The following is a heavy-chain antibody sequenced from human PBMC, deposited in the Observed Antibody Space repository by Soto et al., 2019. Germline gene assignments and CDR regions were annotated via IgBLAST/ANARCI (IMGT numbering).Heavy chain of an antibody. V-gene: IGHV4-30-4*01. D-gene: IGHD3-3*01. J-gene: IGHJ4*02. CDR1: GGSISSGDYY. CDR3: ARAPACLLFVVY. Sequence: SETLSLTCTVSGGSISSGDYYWSWIRQPPGKGLEWIGYIYYSGSTYYNPSLKSRVTISVDTSKNQFSLKLSSVTAADTAVYYCARAPACLLFVVYWGQGTLVTVSS. CDR2: IYYSGST.